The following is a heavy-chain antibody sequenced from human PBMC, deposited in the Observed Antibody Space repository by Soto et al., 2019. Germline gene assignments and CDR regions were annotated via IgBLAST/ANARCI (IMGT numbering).Heavy chain of an antibody. D-gene: IGHD2-15*01. CDR3: ARDLLGYCSGDTCSVY. Sequence: QVQLVQSGAEVKKPGASVKISCKASGYTFTNYAIHWVRQAPGQGLEWMGWINTDNDNTKYSQKFQGRVTITRDTSPSTAYMELSSLRSEDTAVYYCARDLLGYCSGDTCSVYWGQGTLVTVSS. J-gene: IGHJ4*02. CDR1: GYTFTNYA. CDR2: INTDNDNT. V-gene: IGHV1-3*04.